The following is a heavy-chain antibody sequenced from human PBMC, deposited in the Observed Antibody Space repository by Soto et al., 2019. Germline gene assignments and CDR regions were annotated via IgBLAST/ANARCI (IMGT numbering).Heavy chain of an antibody. D-gene: IGHD3-3*01. Sequence: QVQLQESGPGLVKPSQTLSLTCTVSGGSISSGAYYWTWIRQHPGKGLEWIGYIYYNVITYSNPSRKSRLTISVDTSKNQFSLKLNSVTAADTAVYYCARAAALFADFWSGPRPGWFDPWGQGTLVTVSS. CDR2: IYYNVIT. CDR3: ARAAALFADFWSGPRPGWFDP. J-gene: IGHJ5*02. V-gene: IGHV4-31*03. CDR1: GGSISSGAYY.